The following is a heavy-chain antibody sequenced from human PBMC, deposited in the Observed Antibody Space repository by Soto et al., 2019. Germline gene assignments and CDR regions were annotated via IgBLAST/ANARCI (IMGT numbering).Heavy chain of an antibody. CDR3: PRVAPWFPYYYDSSPYPFQNWFDP. V-gene: IGHV4-38-2*01. CDR2: IYHGGST. J-gene: IGHJ5*02. D-gene: IGHD3-22*01. CDR1: GYSISSGYY. Sequence: SETLSLTCAVSGYSISSGYYWGWLRQPPGKGLEWIGSIYHGGSTYYNPSLNSRVTLSIDMTTILVSLILNSVTAADTAVYYSPRVAPWFPYYYDSSPYPFQNWFDPWGQGTLVTVSS.